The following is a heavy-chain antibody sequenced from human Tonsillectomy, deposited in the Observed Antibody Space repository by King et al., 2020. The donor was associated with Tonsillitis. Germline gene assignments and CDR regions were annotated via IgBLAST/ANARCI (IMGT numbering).Heavy chain of an antibody. V-gene: IGHV3-23*04. CDR2: SSGDNETS. Sequence: VQLVESGGGLVQPGGSLRLSCAASGFSFSSYAMSWLRQAPGKGLEWVAGSSGDNETSHFADSVKGRFTISRDNFKNTLILEMRSLRTEDTAVYYCGRDIFFCSGDKCGSGWFDPWGQGTRVTVSS. J-gene: IGHJ5*02. D-gene: IGHD2-15*01. CDR3: GRDIFFCSGDKCGSGWFDP. CDR1: GFSFSSYA.